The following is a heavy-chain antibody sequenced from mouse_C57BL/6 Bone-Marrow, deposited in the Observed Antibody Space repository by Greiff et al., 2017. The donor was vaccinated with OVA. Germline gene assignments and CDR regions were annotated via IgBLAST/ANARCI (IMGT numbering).Heavy chain of an antibody. CDR2: ISSGGSYT. D-gene: IGHD1-1*01. CDR3: ARHGDYGSFFDY. Sequence: EVKVVESGGDLVKPGGSLKLSCAASGFTFSSYGMSWVRQTPDKRLEWVATISSGGSYTHYPDSVKGRFTISRDNAKNTLYLQMSSLKSEDTAMYYCARHGDYGSFFDYWGQGTTLTVSS. CDR1: GFTFSSYG. V-gene: IGHV5-6*01. J-gene: IGHJ2*01.